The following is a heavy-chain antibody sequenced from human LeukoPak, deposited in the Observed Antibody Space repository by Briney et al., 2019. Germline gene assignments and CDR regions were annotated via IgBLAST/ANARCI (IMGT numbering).Heavy chain of an antibody. D-gene: IGHD4-17*01. CDR2: ISYDGSNK. CDR1: GFTFSSYG. Sequence: GGSLRLSCAASGFTFSSYGMHWVRQAPGKGLEWVAVISYDGSNKYYADSVKGRFTISRDNSKNSLYLQMNSLRAEDTAVYYCARDDYGAPYWGQGTLVTVSS. V-gene: IGHV3-30*03. J-gene: IGHJ4*02. CDR3: ARDDYGAPY.